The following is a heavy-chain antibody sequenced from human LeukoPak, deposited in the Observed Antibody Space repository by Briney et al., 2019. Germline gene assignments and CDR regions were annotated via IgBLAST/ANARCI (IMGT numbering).Heavy chain of an antibody. J-gene: IGHJ4*02. D-gene: IGHD3-9*01. CDR3: ARGVNVLRYFDCFDY. CDR1: GYTFTGYY. V-gene: IGHV1-2*02. CDR2: INPNSGGT. Sequence: ASVKVSCKASGYTFTGYYMHWVRQAPGQGLEWMGWINPNSGGTNYAQKFQGRVTMTRDTSISTAYMELSRLRSDDTAVYYCARGVNVLRYFDCFDYWGQGTLVTVSS.